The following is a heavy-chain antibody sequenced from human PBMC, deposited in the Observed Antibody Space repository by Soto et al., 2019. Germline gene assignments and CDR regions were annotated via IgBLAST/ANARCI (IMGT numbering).Heavy chain of an antibody. CDR2: ISSSSSTV. CDR1: GFTFSSYG. CDR3: ATVRYTSGA. D-gene: IGHD6-19*01. V-gene: IGHV3-48*01. J-gene: IGHJ5*02. Sequence: EVHLVESGGGLVQPGGSLRLSCEASGFTFSSYGMNWVRQAPGKGLEWVSYISSSSSTVYYADSVKGRFTISRDNAKNSLYLQMDSLRAEDTAVYYCATVRYTSGAWGQGTLVTVSS.